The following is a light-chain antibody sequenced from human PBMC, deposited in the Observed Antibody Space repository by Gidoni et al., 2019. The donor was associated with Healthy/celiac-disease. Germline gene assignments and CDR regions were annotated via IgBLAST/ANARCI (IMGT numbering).Light chain of an antibody. V-gene: IGKV3-20*01. J-gene: IGKJ1*01. CDR1: QSVSSGY. Sequence: EIVLTPSPGTLSLSPGERATLSCRASQSVSSGYLAWYQQKPGQAPRLLIYGASSRATDIPDRFSGSGSGTDFTLTINRLEPEDFAVYYCQQYGRSPWTFGRGTKVQIK. CDR2: GAS. CDR3: QQYGRSPWT.